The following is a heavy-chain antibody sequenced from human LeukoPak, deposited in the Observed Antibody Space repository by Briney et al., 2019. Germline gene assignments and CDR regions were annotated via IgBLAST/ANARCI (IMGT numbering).Heavy chain of an antibody. Sequence: PSETLSLTCTVSGGSISNSDYSWGWIRQPPGKGLECIGTIYYSGSTEYNPSLRSRVTISVDTSKNQFSLKLTSVTAADTAVYYCARGPYYYDSSGSFDYWGQGTLVTVSS. CDR2: IYYSGST. CDR1: GGSISNSDYS. V-gene: IGHV4-39*07. D-gene: IGHD3-22*01. CDR3: ARGPYYYDSSGSFDY. J-gene: IGHJ4*02.